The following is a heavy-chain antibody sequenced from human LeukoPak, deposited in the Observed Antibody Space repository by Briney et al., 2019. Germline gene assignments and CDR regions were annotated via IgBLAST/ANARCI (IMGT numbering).Heavy chain of an antibody. V-gene: IGHV3-23*01. CDR2: ISGSGGST. CDR3: AKGYYVLLVYALGGSFDY. J-gene: IGHJ4*02. CDR1: GFTFSSYA. D-gene: IGHD2-8*02. Sequence: PGGSLRLSCAASGFTFSSYAMSWVRQAPGKGLEWVSGISGSGGSTDYADSVKGRFTISRDNSKNTLYLQMNSLRAEDTAVYYCAKGYYVLLVYALGGSFDYWGRGTLVTVSS.